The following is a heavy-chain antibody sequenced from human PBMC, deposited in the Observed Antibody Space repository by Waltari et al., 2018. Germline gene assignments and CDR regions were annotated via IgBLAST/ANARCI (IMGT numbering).Heavy chain of an antibody. CDR2: ISSDGNFK. CDR1: GFTFRNYG. CDR3: AKEKRNVGVDY. D-gene: IGHD3-10*02. V-gene: IGHV3-30*18. J-gene: IGHJ4*02. Sequence: QVQLVESGGGVVQPGKSLRISCEASGFTFRNYGFHWVRQAPGKALDWGAVISSDGNFKYHADSVKCRFTISRDNSRNTLYLQMDSLTIEDTGVYFCAKEKRNVGVDYWGQGILVTVSS.